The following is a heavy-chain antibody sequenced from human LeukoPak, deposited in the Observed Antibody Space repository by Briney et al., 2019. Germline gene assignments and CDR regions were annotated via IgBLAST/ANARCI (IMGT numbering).Heavy chain of an antibody. J-gene: IGHJ4*02. D-gene: IGHD3-22*01. CDR1: GFIFSNYN. V-gene: IGHV3-48*01. CDR3: AKLTRGGSSGFDY. CDR2: ISSSSPTI. Sequence: GGSLRLSCVASGFIFSNYNMNWVRQAPGKGLEWVAYISSSSPTIYYADSVKGRFTISRDNAKNSLYLQMNSLRAEDTAVYYCAKLTRGGSSGFDYWGQGTLVTVSS.